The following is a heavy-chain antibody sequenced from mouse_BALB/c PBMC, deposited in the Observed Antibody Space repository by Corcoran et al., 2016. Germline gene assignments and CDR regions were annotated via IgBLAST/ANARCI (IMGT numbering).Heavy chain of an antibody. CDR3: ARYGNYDAMDY. V-gene: IGHV14-3*02. CDR2: IDPANGNT. CDR1: GFNIKDTY. D-gene: IGHD1-1*01. Sequence: EVQLKQSGAELVKPGASVKLSCTASGFNIKDTYMHWVTQRPEQGLGWIGRIDPANGNTKYDPKFQGKATITADKSSNTAYLQLSSLTSEDTAVYYCARYGNYDAMDYCGQGTSVTVSS. J-gene: IGHJ4*01.